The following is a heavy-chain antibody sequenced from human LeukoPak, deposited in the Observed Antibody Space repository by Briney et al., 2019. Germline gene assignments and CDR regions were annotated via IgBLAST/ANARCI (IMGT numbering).Heavy chain of an antibody. CDR1: GFTFSSYE. V-gene: IGHV3-48*03. CDR2: ISSSGSTI. CDR3: ARGLRLGELSLGISYYYYYYYMDV. J-gene: IGHJ6*03. Sequence: PGGSLRLSCAASGFTFSSYEMNWVRQAPGKGLEWVSYISSSGSTIYYADSVKGRFTISRDNAKNSLYLQMNSLRAEDTALYYCARGLRLGELSLGISYYYYYYYMDVWGKGTTVTVSS. D-gene: IGHD3-16*02.